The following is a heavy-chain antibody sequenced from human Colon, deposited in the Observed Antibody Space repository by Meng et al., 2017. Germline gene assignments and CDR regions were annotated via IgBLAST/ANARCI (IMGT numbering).Heavy chain of an antibody. CDR3: VYFWSGYFT. CDR1: GGSISSSNW. J-gene: IGHJ5*02. Sequence: QVQLQESGPGLVKPSGTLPLTCAVSGGSISSSNWWSWVRQPPGKGLEWIGEVSHGGTTRHNPSLKSRVTLSLDTSKNQISLRLTSVIAADTAVYYCVYFWSGYFTSGQGTLVTVSS. D-gene: IGHD3-3*01. V-gene: IGHV4-4*02. CDR2: VSHGGTT.